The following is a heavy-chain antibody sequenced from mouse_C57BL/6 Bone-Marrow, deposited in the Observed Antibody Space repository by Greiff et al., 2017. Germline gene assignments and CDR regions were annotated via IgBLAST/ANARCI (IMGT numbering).Heavy chain of an antibody. Sequence: VQLQQSGAELVKPGASVQLSCTASGFNLKDYYMHWVKPRTEQSLEWIGRFDPEDGETKYAPKFQGKATITADTSSNTAYLQLSSLTSENTAVDYCAPDGSDCDDGGQGTTLTVSS. D-gene: IGHD2-3*01. CDR3: APDGSDCDD. V-gene: IGHV14-2*01. J-gene: IGHJ2*01. CDR1: GFNLKDYY. CDR2: FDPEDGET.